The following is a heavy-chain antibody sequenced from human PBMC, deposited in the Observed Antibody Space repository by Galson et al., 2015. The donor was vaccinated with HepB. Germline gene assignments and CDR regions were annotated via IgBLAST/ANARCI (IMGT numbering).Heavy chain of an antibody. Sequence: SLRLSCAASGFTFSSYAMSWVRQAPGKGLEWVSAISGSGGSTYYADSVKGLFTISRDNSKITLYLQMNSQRAEDTAVYYGARDLPGDGEDFDYWGQGTLVTVSS. CDR3: ARDLPGDGEDFDY. CDR2: ISGSGGST. D-gene: IGHD5-24*01. V-gene: IGHV3-23*01. J-gene: IGHJ4*02. CDR1: GFTFSSYA.